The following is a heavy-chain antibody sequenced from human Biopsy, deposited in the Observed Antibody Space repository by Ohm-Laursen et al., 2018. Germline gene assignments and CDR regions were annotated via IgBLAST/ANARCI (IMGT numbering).Heavy chain of an antibody. V-gene: IGHV3-23*01. CDR3: ATGPVQMVYANLRGEFAS. CDR1: GFIFSTYT. J-gene: IGHJ5*02. D-gene: IGHD2-8*01. Sequence: SLRLSCAAFGFIFSTYTMNWVRQAPGEGLEWVSSISASDDSKYYGDSVKGRFTISRDSSTNTLYLQMNGLRADDTAVYYCATGPVQMVYANLRGEFASWGQGALVTVSS. CDR2: ISASDDSK.